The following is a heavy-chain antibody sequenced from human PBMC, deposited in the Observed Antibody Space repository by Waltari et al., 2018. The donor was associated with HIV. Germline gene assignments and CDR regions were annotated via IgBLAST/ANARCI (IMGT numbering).Heavy chain of an antibody. Sequence: EVQLVESGGGLVQPGGSLRLSCAASGLTFNTFWMSWVRQAPGKGLGWVASINQDGSQRYSVDSVKGRFSISRDNAKNSLYLQMNSLRVEDSAVYYCARDNVVSFDSWGQGTLVTVSS. CDR1: GLTFNTFW. J-gene: IGHJ5*01. V-gene: IGHV3-7*01. CDR2: INQDGSQR. D-gene: IGHD2-15*01. CDR3: ARDNVVSFDS.